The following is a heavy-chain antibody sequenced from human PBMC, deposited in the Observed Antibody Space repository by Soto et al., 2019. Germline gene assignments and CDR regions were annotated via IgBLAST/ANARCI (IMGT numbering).Heavy chain of an antibody. V-gene: IGHV4-34*01. D-gene: IGHD3-16*01. Sequence: QVQLQQWGAGLLKPSETLSLTCAVYGGSFSGYYWSWIRQPPGKELEWIGEINHSGSTNYNPSLKSRVTISVDTSKNQFSLKLSSVTAADTAVYYCARGTGRVRSYYYMDVWGKGTTVTVSS. J-gene: IGHJ6*03. CDR3: ARGTGRVRSYYYMDV. CDR1: GGSFSGYY. CDR2: INHSGST.